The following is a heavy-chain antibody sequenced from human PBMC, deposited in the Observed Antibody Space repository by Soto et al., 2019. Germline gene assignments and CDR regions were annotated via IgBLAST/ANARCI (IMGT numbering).Heavy chain of an antibody. CDR2: ISYDGSNK. CDR3: ARDGISGWYGGNERQWVGYNWFDP. V-gene: IGHV3-30-3*01. Sequence: GGSLRLSCAASGFTFSSYAMHWVRQAPGKGLEWVAVISYDGSNKYYADSVKGRFTISRDNSKNTLYLQMNSLRAEDTAVYYCARDGISGWYGGNERQWVGYNWFDPWGQGTLVTVSS. CDR1: GFTFSSYA. J-gene: IGHJ5*02. D-gene: IGHD6-19*01.